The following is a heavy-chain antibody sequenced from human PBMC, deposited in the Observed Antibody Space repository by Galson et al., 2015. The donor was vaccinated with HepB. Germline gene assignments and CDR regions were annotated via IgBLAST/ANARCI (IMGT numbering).Heavy chain of an antibody. V-gene: IGHV3-7*03. CDR2: IKQDGSEK. CDR3: ARDNYYDSSGYYS. CDR1: GFTFSSYW. D-gene: IGHD3-22*01. Sequence: SLRLSCAASGFTFSSYWMSWVRQAPGKGLEWVANIKQDGSEKYYVDSVKGRFTISRDNAKNSLYLQMNSLRAEDTAVYYCARDNYYDSSGYYSWGQGTLVTVSS. J-gene: IGHJ5*02.